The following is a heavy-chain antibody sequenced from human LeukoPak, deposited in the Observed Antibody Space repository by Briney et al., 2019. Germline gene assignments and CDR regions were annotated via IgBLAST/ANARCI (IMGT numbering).Heavy chain of an antibody. Sequence: ASVKVSCKASGYTFTGYYMHWVRQAPGQGLEWMGWINPNSGGTNYAQKFQGRVTMTRDTSISTAYMELSRLRSDDTAVYYCARAGYSGYDWHAFDIWGQGTMVTVSS. J-gene: IGHJ3*02. CDR1: GYTFTGYY. D-gene: IGHD5-12*01. CDR2: INPNSGGT. CDR3: ARAGYSGYDWHAFDI. V-gene: IGHV1-2*02.